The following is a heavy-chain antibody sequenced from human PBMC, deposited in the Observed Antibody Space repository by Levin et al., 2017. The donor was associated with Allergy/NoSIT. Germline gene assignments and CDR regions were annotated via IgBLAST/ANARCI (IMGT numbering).Heavy chain of an antibody. CDR2: ISRSGTSI. Sequence: SCAASGFTFSNYEMNWVRQAPGKGLEWVSYISRSGTSIYYADSVKGRFTISRDNAKKLLFLQMNSLRAEDTAVYYCAREDYFFDSWGQGTLVTVSS. V-gene: IGHV3-48*03. CDR1: GFTFSNYE. J-gene: IGHJ4*02. D-gene: IGHD2/OR15-2a*01. CDR3: AREDYFFDS.